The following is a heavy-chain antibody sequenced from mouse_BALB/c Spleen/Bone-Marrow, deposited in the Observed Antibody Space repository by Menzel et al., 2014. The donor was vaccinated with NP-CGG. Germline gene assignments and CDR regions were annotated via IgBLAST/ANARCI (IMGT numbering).Heavy chain of an antibody. CDR2: IDPYNGGT. Sequence: EVKLVESGPELVKPGASVKVSCKASGYAFTSYNMYRVKQSHGKSLEWIGYIDPYNGGTSYNQKFKGKATLTVDKSSSTAYMHLNSLTSEDPAVYYCAREDYGSSPDYWGQGTTLTVSS. V-gene: IGHV1S135*01. CDR1: GYAFTSYN. CDR3: AREDYGSSPDY. J-gene: IGHJ2*01. D-gene: IGHD1-1*01.